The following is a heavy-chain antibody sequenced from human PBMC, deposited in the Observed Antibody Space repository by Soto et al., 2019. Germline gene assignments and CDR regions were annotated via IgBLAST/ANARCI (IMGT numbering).Heavy chain of an antibody. Sequence: QVQIVQSGAEVKKPGASVKVSCKTSGYTFTLYTIHWVRQAPGQRLEWMGWINTGNGNTKYSQRSQGKATMSRDPSGSTAYVELSSLTSEDTAVYYCAKLGGGYIFGPYLDYWGQGTLVTVSS. D-gene: IGHD3-16*01. J-gene: IGHJ4*02. CDR2: INTGNGNT. V-gene: IGHV1-3*04. CDR1: GYTFTLYT. CDR3: AKLGGGYIFGPYLDY.